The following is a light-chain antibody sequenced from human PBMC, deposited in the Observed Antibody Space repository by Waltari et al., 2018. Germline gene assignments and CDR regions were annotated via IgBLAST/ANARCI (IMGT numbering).Light chain of an antibody. CDR2: DND. V-gene: IGLV1-51*01. Sequence: QSVLTQPPSVSAAPGQKVTIPCSASNSNMCNKDVSWYQQFPGTAPKPLIYDNDKRPSGIPDRFSGSKSGTSATLGITGLQTGDEADYYCGTWDSSLSDVVFGGGTKLTVL. CDR1: NSNMCNKD. J-gene: IGLJ2*01. CDR3: GTWDSSLSDVV.